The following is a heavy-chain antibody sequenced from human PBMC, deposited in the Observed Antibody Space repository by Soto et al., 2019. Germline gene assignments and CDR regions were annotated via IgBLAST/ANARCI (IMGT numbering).Heavy chain of an antibody. CDR3: ARDLLFNNVVVGTTTPLHY. J-gene: IGHJ4*02. D-gene: IGHD2-21*01. CDR2: ISVYNGNT. CDR1: GYTFDSYG. V-gene: IGHV1-18*04. Sequence: QVQLVQSGAEVREPGASVKVSCQASGYTFDSYGISWLRQAPGQGLEWMGWISVYNGNTKFAQNFQDRVTLTRDTSTSTAYMELRTLRSDDTAIYYRARDLLFNNVVVGTTTPLHYWGQGTVVTVSS.